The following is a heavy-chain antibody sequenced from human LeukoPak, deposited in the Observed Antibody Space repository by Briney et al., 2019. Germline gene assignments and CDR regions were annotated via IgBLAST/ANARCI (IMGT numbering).Heavy chain of an antibody. CDR1: GFTFSSYS. CDR2: ISSSSGYI. CDR3: ARVPVAARGYFDY. D-gene: IGHD2-15*01. J-gene: IGHJ4*02. Sequence: GGSLRLSCAASGFTFSSYSMNWVRQAPGKGLEWVSSISSSSGYIYYADSVKGRFTISRDNAKNSLYLQMNSLRAEDTAVYYCARVPVAARGYFDYWGQGTLVTVSS. V-gene: IGHV3-21*01.